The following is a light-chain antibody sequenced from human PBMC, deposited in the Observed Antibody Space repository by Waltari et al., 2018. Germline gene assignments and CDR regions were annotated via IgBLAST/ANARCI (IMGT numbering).Light chain of an antibody. Sequence: QSALTQPPSVSGSPGQPITITCTGPTGNIGSYNYPSGYHQYPGEAPKLIVYDVYNRPSGISDRFSGSKSGNTVSLTISGLQTEDEADYYCSSYTSGASVDVFGTGTRVTVL. CDR3: SSYTSGASVDV. V-gene: IGLV2-14*01. J-gene: IGLJ1*01. CDR2: DVY. CDR1: TGNIGSYNY.